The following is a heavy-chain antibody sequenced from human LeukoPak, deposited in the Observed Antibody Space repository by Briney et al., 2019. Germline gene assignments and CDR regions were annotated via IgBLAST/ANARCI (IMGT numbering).Heavy chain of an antibody. CDR2: INHSGST. Sequence: SKTLSLTCAVYGGSFSGYYWSWIRQPPGKGLEWIGEINHSGSTNYNPSLKSRVTISVDTSKNQFSLKLSSVTAADTAVYYCARGGRYCSSTSCYIDYWGQGTLVTVSS. D-gene: IGHD2-2*02. J-gene: IGHJ4*02. CDR3: ARGGRYCSSTSCYIDY. V-gene: IGHV4-34*01. CDR1: GGSFSGYY.